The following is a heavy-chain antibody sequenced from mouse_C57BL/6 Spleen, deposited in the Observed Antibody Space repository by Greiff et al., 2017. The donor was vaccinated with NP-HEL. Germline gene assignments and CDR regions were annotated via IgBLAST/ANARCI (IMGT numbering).Heavy chain of an antibody. CDR3: AREGTTYDY. CDR1: GYSITSGYY. Sequence: EVQLQESGPGLVKPSQSLSLTCSVTGYSITSGYYWNWIRQFPGNKLEWMGYISYDGSNNYNPSLKNRISITRDTPKNQFFLKLNSVTTADTATYYCAREGTTYDYWGQGATLTVSS. CDR2: ISYDGSN. J-gene: IGHJ2*01. D-gene: IGHD1-1*01. V-gene: IGHV3-6*01.